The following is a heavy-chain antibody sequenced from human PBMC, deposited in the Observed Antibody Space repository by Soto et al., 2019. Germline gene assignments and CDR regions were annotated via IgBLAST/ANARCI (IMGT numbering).Heavy chain of an antibody. J-gene: IGHJ4*02. CDR1: GYTFTSYY. CDR3: ARSAVAGKSILD. D-gene: IGHD6-19*01. V-gene: IGHV1-46*01. CDR2: INPSGGST. Sequence: AAVKVSCKASGYTFTSYYMHWVRQAPGQGLEWMGIINPSGGSTSYAQKFQGRVTMTRDTSTSTVYMELSSLRSEDTAVYYCARSAVAGKSILDWGQGTLVTVSS.